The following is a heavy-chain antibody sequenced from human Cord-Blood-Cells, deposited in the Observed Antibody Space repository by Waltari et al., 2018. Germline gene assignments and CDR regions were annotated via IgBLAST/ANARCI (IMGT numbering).Heavy chain of an antibody. V-gene: IGHV3-23*01. CDR2: ISGRGGST. CDR1: GFTFSSYA. J-gene: IGHJ4*02. D-gene: IGHD1-26*01. CDR3: AKDDGWELLNPY. Sequence: EVQLLESGGGLVQPGGSLRLSCAASGFTFSSYAMSWVRQAPGKGLEWVSAISGRGGSTYYADSVKGRFTISRDNSKNTLYLQMNSLRAEDTAVYYCAKDDGWELLNPYWGQGTLVTVSS.